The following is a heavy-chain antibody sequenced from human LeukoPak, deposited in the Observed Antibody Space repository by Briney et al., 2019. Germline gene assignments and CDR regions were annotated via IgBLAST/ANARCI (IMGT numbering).Heavy chain of an antibody. Sequence: GGSLRLSCAASGFTFGDYYMSWIRQAPGKGLEWVSYISSSGSTIYYADSVKGRFTISRDNAKNSLYLQMNSLRAEDTAVYYCVSEWFAGGTRGDYWGQGTLVTVSS. CDR2: ISSSGSTI. J-gene: IGHJ4*02. CDR1: GFTFGDYY. V-gene: IGHV3-11*04. D-gene: IGHD3-10*01. CDR3: VSEWFAGGTRGDY.